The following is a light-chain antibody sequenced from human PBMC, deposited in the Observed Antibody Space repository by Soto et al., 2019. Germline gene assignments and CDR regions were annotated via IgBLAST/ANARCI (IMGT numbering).Light chain of an antibody. CDR2: DTS. CDR1: QSVSSY. CDR3: LHRNNWAWT. J-gene: IGKJ1*01. V-gene: IGKV3-11*01. Sequence: EIVFTQSPATLSLSPGERATLSCRASQSVSSYLAWYEQKPGQAPRLLIYDTSNRATGIPARFSGSGSGTEFTLTISSLEPEDFAVYYCLHRNNWAWTFGQGTKVDIK.